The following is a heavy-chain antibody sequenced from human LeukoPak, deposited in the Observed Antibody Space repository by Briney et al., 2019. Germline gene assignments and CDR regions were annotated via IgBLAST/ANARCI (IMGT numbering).Heavy chain of an antibody. D-gene: IGHD5-18*01. Sequence: WASVKVSRKASGYTFTSYYMHWVRQAPGQGLEWMGIINPSAGSTNYAQKFQGRVTMTRDMSTSTVYMELRSLRSEDTAMYYCARALPHRRLMDTTVEQHWFDPWGQGTLVTVSS. CDR1: GYTFTSYY. CDR2: INPSAGST. J-gene: IGHJ5*02. V-gene: IGHV1-46*01. CDR3: ARALPHRRLMDTTVEQHWFDP.